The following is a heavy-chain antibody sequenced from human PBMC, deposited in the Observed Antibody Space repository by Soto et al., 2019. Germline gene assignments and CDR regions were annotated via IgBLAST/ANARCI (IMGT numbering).Heavy chain of an antibody. J-gene: IGHJ6*02. CDR1: GASVSGQY. Sequence: PSETLSLTCAVSGASVSGQYWSWVRQPPGKGLEWVGEIIPTGSTTYNPSLKSRLSFSLDTSNNHFSLNLSSVSVADTAVYYCARGGITMAWNYYYYGMDVWGQGTTVTV. D-gene: IGHD3-10*01. CDR2: IIPTGST. V-gene: IGHV4-34*01. CDR3: ARGGITMAWNYYYYGMDV.